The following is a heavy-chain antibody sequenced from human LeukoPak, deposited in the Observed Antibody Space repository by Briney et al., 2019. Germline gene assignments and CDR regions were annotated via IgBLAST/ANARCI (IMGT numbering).Heavy chain of an antibody. CDR2: ISNSGGDT. V-gene: IGHV3-23*01. Sequence: PGGSLRLSCAASGSTFSSYAMSWVRQAPGKGLEWVAAISNSGGDTFYSDSGKGRFTIARDNSKNTLYLQMNSLRDDDTAVYYCAQQLGYCSGGTCYFTYWGQGTLVTVSS. CDR3: AQQLGYCSGGTCYFTY. J-gene: IGHJ1*01. D-gene: IGHD2-15*01. CDR1: GSTFSSYA.